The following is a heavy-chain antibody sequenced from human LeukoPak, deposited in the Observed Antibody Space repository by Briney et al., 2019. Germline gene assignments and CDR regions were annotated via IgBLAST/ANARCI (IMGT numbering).Heavy chain of an antibody. CDR3: ARSERKRFLEWSLDYYYGMDV. V-gene: IGHV3-30-3*01. D-gene: IGHD3-3*01. Sequence: PGRSLRLSCAASGFTFSSYAMHWVRQAPGKGLEWVAGISYDGSNKYYADSVKGRFTISRDNSKNTLYLQMNSLRAEDTAVYYCARSERKRFLEWSLDYYYGMDVWGQGTTVTVSS. J-gene: IGHJ6*02. CDR2: ISYDGSNK. CDR1: GFTFSSYA.